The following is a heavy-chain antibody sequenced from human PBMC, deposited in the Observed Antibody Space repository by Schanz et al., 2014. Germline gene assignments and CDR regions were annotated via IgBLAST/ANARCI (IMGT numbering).Heavy chain of an antibody. V-gene: IGHV3-21*02. CDR2: LSGGSSYI. Sequence: EVLLVDSGGGLVQPGGSLRLSCGASGFTFSAHAMSWVRQAPGKGLEWVSSLSGGSSYIFYADSVKGRFTISRDNARYSLYLEMNSLRAEDTAVYYCARGRARQLVHWFDPWGQGTLVTVSS. D-gene: IGHD6-13*01. CDR1: GFTFSAHA. J-gene: IGHJ5*02. CDR3: ARGRARQLVHWFDP.